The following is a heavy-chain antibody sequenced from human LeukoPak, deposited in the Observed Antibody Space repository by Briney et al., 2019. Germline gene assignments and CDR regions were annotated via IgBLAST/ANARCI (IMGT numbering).Heavy chain of an antibody. J-gene: IGHJ4*02. CDR1: GYTFTGYY. V-gene: IGHV1-2*02. CDR2: INPNSGGT. CDR3: ARGGYSGTEKPNDY. D-gene: IGHD1-26*01. Sequence: GASVKVSCKASGYTFTGYYMHWVRQAPGQGLEWMGWINPNSGGTNYAQKFQGRVTMTRDTSISTAYMELTSLRSDDTAVYYCARGGYSGTEKPNDYWGQGTLVTVSS.